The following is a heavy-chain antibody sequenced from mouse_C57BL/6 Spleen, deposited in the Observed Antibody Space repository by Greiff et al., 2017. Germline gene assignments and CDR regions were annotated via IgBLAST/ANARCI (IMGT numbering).Heavy chain of an antibody. CDR1: GFSFNTYA. Sequence: EVQGVESGGGLVQPKGSLKLSCAASGFSFNTYAMNWVRQASGKGLAWVARIRSKSNNYATYYADSVKDRFTISRDDSESMLYLQMNNLKTEDTAMYYCVRHQGSSYYYAMDYWGQGTSVTVSS. CDR3: VRHQGSSYYYAMDY. CDR2: IRSKSNNYAT. J-gene: IGHJ4*01. V-gene: IGHV10-1*01. D-gene: IGHD1-1*01.